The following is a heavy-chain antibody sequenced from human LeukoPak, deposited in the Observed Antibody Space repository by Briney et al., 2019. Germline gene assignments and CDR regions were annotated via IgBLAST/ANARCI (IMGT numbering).Heavy chain of an antibody. CDR1: GYTFTTYY. J-gene: IGHJ4*02. D-gene: IGHD5-18*01. CDR3: ARDPGSYGPSYYFDY. CDR2: INASGGST. Sequence: ASVKVSCKASGYTFTTYYMHWVRQAPGRGLEWMGIINASGGSTSYAQKFQGRVTMTRDTSTSTVYMELSSLRSEATAVYSCARDPGSYGPSYYFDYWGQGTLVTVSS. V-gene: IGHV1-46*01.